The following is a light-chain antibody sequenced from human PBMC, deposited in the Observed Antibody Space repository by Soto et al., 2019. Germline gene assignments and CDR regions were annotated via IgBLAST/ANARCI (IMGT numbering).Light chain of an antibody. CDR2: AAS. CDR1: QSVGSS. Sequence: EIVLTQSPATLSLSPGERATLSCRASQSVGSSLAWYQQKLGQAPRLLIYAASDRATGIPGRFSGSGSGTDFTLIISSLEPEDFAVYYCQQYGSSLPITFGQGTRLEIK. CDR3: QQYGSSLPIT. J-gene: IGKJ5*01. V-gene: IGKV3-11*01.